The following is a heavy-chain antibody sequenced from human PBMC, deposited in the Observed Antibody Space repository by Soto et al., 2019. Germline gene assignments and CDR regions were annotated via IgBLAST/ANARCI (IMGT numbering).Heavy chain of an antibody. J-gene: IGHJ4*02. CDR3: ARAGDYYGSGSRYYFDY. D-gene: IGHD3-10*01. V-gene: IGHV3-48*02. Sequence: GGSLRLSCAASGFTFSSYSMNWVRQAPGKGLEWVSYISSSSSTIYYADSVKGRFTISRDNAKNSLYLQMNSLRDEDTAVYYCARAGDYYGSGSRYYFDYWGQGTLVTVSS. CDR1: GFTFSSYS. CDR2: ISSSSSTI.